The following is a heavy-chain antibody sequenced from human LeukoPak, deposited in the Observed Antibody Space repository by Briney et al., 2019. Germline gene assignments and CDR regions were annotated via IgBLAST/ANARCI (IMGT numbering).Heavy chain of an antibody. CDR1: GFTFSNYW. CDR2: ISTSNLYT. J-gene: IGHJ4*02. V-gene: IGHV3-11*05. Sequence: PGGSLRLSCAASGFTFSNYWIHWVRQAPGKGLEWVPYISTSNLYTNYADSVKGRFTISRDNAKNSLSLQLNSLRAEDTAVYYCARAYGSGSYFDFWGQGTLVTVSS. D-gene: IGHD3-10*01. CDR3: ARAYGSGSYFDF.